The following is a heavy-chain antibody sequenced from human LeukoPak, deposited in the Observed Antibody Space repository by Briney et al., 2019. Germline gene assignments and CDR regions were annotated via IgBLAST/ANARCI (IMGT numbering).Heavy chain of an antibody. Sequence: APVNVSCKATGYTFTSYGISWVRQAPGQGLEWMGWISSNSDNTNYAQKLQGRVTMTTDTSTSTAYMELRSLRSDDTALYFCARDWGSIKVIADYWGQGTLVTVSS. J-gene: IGHJ4*02. V-gene: IGHV1-18*01. CDR3: ARDWGSIKVIADY. CDR2: ISSNSDNT. D-gene: IGHD7-27*01. CDR1: GYTFTSYG.